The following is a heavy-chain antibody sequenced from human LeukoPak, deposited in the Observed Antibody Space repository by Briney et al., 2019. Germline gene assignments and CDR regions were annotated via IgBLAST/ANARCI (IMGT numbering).Heavy chain of an antibody. D-gene: IGHD2-15*01. Sequence: PGGSLRLSCAASGFTFDDYAMHWVRQAPGKGLEWVSGISWNSGSIGYADSVKGRFTISRDNAKNSLYLQMNSLRAEDTALYYCAKDEGIGYCSGGSCQLSDAFDIWGQGTMVTVSS. J-gene: IGHJ3*02. CDR1: GFTFDDYA. CDR2: ISWNSGSI. CDR3: AKDEGIGYCSGGSCQLSDAFDI. V-gene: IGHV3-9*01.